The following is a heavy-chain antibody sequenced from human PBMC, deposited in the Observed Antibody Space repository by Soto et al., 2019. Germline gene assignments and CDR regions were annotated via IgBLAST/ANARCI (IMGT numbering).Heavy chain of an antibody. D-gene: IGHD6-13*01. Sequence: PGGSLRLSCQASGFNFDNYGMHWVRQSPGKGLEWVAVITYDGSNKYYADSVKGRFTISRDNSKNTLYLQMSSLRAEDTAVYYCARGFSAGKGSPPDFWGQGSLVTVSS. CDR2: ITYDGSNK. CDR3: ARGFSAGKGSPPDF. V-gene: IGHV3-30*03. J-gene: IGHJ4*02. CDR1: GFNFDNYG.